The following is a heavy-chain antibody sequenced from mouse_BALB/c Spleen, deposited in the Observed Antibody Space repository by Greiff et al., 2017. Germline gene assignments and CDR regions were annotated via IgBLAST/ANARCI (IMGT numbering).Heavy chain of an antibody. D-gene: IGHD2-1*01. Sequence: DVQLQESGPGLVKPSQSLSLTCTVTGYSITSDYAWNWIRQFPGNKLEWMGYISYSGSTSYNPSLKSRISITRDTSKNQFFLQLNSVTTEDTATYYCARSGNYAFAYWGQGTLVTVSA. CDR1: GYSITSDYA. J-gene: IGHJ3*01. CDR3: ARSGNYAFAY. V-gene: IGHV3-2*02. CDR2: ISYSGST.